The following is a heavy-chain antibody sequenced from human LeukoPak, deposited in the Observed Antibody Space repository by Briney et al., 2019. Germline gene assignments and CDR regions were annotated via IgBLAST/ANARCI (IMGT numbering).Heavy chain of an antibody. Sequence: GGSLRLSCAASGFTFSSYAMSWVRQAPGKGLDWVSAISGSGDSTYYADSVKGRFTISRDNSKNTLYLQMNRLRAEDTAIYYCAKDSRSSGWYNWFDPWGQGTLVTVSS. CDR2: ISGSGDST. D-gene: IGHD6-19*01. J-gene: IGHJ5*02. V-gene: IGHV3-23*01. CDR3: AKDSRSSGWYNWFDP. CDR1: GFTFSSYA.